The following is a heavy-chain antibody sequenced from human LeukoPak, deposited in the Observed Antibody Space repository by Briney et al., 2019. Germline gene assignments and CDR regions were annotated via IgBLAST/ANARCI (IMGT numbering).Heavy chain of an antibody. Sequence: SVKVSCKASGGTFSSYTISWVRQAPGQGLEWMGRITPILGIANYAQKFQGRVTITADKSTSTAYMELSSLRSEDTAVYYCASCSRPSCYGDYWGQGTLVTVSS. CDR1: GGTFSSYT. CDR3: ASCSRPSCYGDY. V-gene: IGHV1-69*02. CDR2: ITPILGIA. J-gene: IGHJ4*02. D-gene: IGHD2-2*01.